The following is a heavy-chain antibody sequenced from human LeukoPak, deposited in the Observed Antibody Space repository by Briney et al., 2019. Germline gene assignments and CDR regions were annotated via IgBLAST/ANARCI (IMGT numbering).Heavy chain of an antibody. CDR2: MNPNSGNT. J-gene: IGHJ6*02. D-gene: IGHD4-17*01. CDR3: ARVNTEDYYYGMDV. Sequence: ASVKVSCKASGYTFTSYDINWVRQAPGQGLEWMGWMNPNSGNTGYAQKFQGRVTMTRNTSISTAYMELSSLRSEDTAVYYYARVNTEDYYYGMDVWGQGTTVTVSS. CDR1: GYTFTSYD. V-gene: IGHV1-8*01.